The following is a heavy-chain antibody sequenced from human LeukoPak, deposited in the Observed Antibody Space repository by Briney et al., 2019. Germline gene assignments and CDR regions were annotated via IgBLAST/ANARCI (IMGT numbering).Heavy chain of an antibody. V-gene: IGHV4-59*01. D-gene: IGHD3-22*01. CDR3: ARGLSSTYYYDSSGYYPRGVFDY. CDR1: GGSMSDYY. J-gene: IGHJ4*02. CDR2: IYYSGST. Sequence: WETLSLTCTVSGGSMSDYYWSWIRQPPGKGLEWIGYIYYSGSTNYNPSLKSRVTISVDTSKNQFSLKLSSVTAADTAVYYCARGLSSTYYYDSSGYYPRGVFDYWGQGTLVTVSS.